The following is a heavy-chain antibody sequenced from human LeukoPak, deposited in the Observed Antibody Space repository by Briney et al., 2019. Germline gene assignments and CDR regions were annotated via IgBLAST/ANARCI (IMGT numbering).Heavy chain of an antibody. J-gene: IGHJ4*02. V-gene: IGHV4-39*01. Sequence: PSETLSLTCTVSGGSISSSSYYWGWIRQPPGKGLEWIGSIYYSGSTYYNPSLKSRVTISVDTSKNQFSLKLSSVTAADTAVYYCARLSSSWYVGGPFDYWGQGTLVTVSS. D-gene: IGHD6-13*01. CDR3: ARLSSSWYVGGPFDY. CDR2: IYYSGST. CDR1: GGSISSSSYY.